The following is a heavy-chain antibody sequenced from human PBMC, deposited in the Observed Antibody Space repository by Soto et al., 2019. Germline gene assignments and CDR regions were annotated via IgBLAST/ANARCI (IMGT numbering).Heavy chain of an antibody. J-gene: IGHJ3*02. CDR1: GFTFSSYW. Sequence: GGSLRLSCAASGFTFSSYWMSWVRQAPGKGLEWVANIKQDGSEKYYVDSVKGRFTISRDNAKNSLYLQMNSLRAEDTAVYYCARDEGGLTGYRWEAFDIWGQGTMVTVSS. V-gene: IGHV3-7*03. CDR2: IKQDGSEK. D-gene: IGHD7-27*01. CDR3: ARDEGGLTGYRWEAFDI.